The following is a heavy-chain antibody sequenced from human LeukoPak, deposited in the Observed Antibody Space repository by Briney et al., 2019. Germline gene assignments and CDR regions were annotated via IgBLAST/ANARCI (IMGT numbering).Heavy chain of an antibody. D-gene: IGHD1-26*01. CDR2: INPNSGGT. Sequence: ASVKVSCKASGYTFTGYYMHWVRQAPGQGLEWMGWINPNSGGTNYAQKFQGRVTMTRDTSISTAYMELSRLRSDDTAMYYCASPTSGRVDLFDYWGQGTLVTVSS. V-gene: IGHV1-2*02. J-gene: IGHJ4*02. CDR3: ASPTSGRVDLFDY. CDR1: GYTFTGYY.